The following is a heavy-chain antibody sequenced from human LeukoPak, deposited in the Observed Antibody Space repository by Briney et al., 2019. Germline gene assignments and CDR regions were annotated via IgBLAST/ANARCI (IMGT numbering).Heavy chain of an antibody. J-gene: IGHJ4*02. Sequence: GALRLSCAASGFTFSSYWMHWVRQAPGKGLVWVSRINSDGSSTSYADSVKGRFTISRDNAKNTLYLQMNSLRAEDTAVYYCARVSDFWSGYFDYWGQGTLVTVSS. D-gene: IGHD3-3*01. CDR2: INSDGSST. CDR3: ARVSDFWSGYFDY. V-gene: IGHV3-74*01. CDR1: GFTFSSYW.